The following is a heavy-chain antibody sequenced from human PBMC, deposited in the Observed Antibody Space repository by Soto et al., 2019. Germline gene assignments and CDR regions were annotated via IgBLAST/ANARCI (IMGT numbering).Heavy chain of an antibody. CDR2: INHSGST. Sequence: PSETLSLTCAVYGGSFSGYYWSWIRQPPGEGLEWIAEINHSGSTNYNPSLKSRVTISVDTSKSQFSLKLNSVTAADTAVYYCARGRYSSLFHYWGQGTLVTVSS. CDR1: GGSFSGYY. J-gene: IGHJ4*02. V-gene: IGHV4-34*01. CDR3: ARGRYSSLFHY. D-gene: IGHD6-13*01.